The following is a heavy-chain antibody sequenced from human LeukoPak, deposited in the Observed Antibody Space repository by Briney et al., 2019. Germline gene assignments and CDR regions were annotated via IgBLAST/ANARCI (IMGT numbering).Heavy chain of an antibody. CDR3: ARRGLVVVPL. CDR1: GGSVSSSDSY. V-gene: IGHV4-39*01. D-gene: IGHD2-21*01. Sequence: SETLSLTCTVSGGSVSSSDSYWVWVRQPPGKGLEWIGSIYYGGTTYYNPSLKSRVIISADTSKNQFSLEVTSVTAADTAVYYCARRGLVVVPLWGQGTLVTVSS. CDR2: IYYGGTT. J-gene: IGHJ4*02.